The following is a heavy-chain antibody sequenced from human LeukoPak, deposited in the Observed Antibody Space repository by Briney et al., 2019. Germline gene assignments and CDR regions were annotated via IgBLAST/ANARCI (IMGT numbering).Heavy chain of an antibody. CDR1: GGTFSSYA. CDR2: IIPIFGTA. Sequence: GASVTVSCKASGGTFSSYAISWVRQAPGQGLEWMGGIIPIFGTANYAQKFQGRVTITTDESTSTAYMELSSLRSEDTAVYYWASVPYDSSGYYYIPLDYWGQGTLVTVSS. J-gene: IGHJ4*02. V-gene: IGHV1-69*05. CDR3: ASVPYDSSGYYYIPLDY. D-gene: IGHD3-22*01.